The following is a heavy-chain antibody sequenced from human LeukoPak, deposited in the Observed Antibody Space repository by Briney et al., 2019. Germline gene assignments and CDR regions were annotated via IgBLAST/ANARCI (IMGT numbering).Heavy chain of an antibody. V-gene: IGHV4-31*03. CDR2: IYYSGST. D-gene: IGHD4-23*01. J-gene: IGHJ4*02. CDR3: AREYYGGNGPTFDY. Sequence: SETLSLTCTVSGGSISSGGYYWSWIRQHPGKGLEWIGYIYYSGSTYYNPSLKSRVTISVDTSKNLFSLKLSSVTAADTAVYYCAREYYGGNGPTFDYWGQGTLVTVSS. CDR1: GGSISSGGYY.